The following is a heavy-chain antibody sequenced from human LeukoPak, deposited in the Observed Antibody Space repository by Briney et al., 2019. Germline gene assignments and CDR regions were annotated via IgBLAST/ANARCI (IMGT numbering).Heavy chain of an antibody. CDR1: GFTFSSYA. CDR3: AKDLVRTKVVPAAIRREYYYGMDV. CDR2: ISGSGGST. J-gene: IGHJ6*02. V-gene: IGHV3-23*01. Sequence: GGSLRLSCAASGFTFSSYAMSWVRQAPGKGLGWVSAISGSGGSTYYADSVKGRFTISRDNSKNALYLQMNSLRAEDTAVYYCAKDLVRTKVVPAAIRREYYYGMDVWGQGTTVTVSS. D-gene: IGHD2-2*01.